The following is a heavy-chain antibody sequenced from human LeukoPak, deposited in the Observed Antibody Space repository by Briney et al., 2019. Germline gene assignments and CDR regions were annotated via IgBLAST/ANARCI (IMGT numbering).Heavy chain of an antibody. V-gene: IGHV4-34*01. CDR3: ARAASTIGAGYHLHMDV. CDR2: INHSGST. J-gene: IGHJ6*03. CDR1: GGSFSGYY. D-gene: IGHD2-2*01. Sequence: SETLSLTCAVYGGSFSGYYWSWIRQPPGKGLEWIGEINHSGSTNYNPSLKSRVTISVDTSKNQFSLKLSSVTAADTAVYYCARAASTIGAGYHLHMDVWGKGTTVTVSS.